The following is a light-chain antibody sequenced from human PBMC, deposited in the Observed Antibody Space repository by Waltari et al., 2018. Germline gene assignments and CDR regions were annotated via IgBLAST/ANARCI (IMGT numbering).Light chain of an antibody. CDR1: SSAVGFYNP. J-gene: IGLJ3*02. Sequence: QSALTPPASVSGPPGQSITIPCTGTSSAVGFYNPVSWYQQHPDKAPKLMVYEVIERPSGVSNRFSGSKSGNPASLTISGLQAEDEADYYCCSYAGRNIWVFGGGTKLTVL. CDR2: EVI. CDR3: CSYAGRNIWV. V-gene: IGLV2-23*02.